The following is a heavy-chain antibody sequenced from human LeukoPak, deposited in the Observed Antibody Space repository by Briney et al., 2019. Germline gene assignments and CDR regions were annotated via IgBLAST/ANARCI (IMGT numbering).Heavy chain of an antibody. CDR3: AKSSFGTGEDY. D-gene: IGHD7-27*01. J-gene: IGHJ4*02. CDR2: ISGDSATT. CDR1: GFTFSGYG. V-gene: IGHV3-23*01. Sequence: GGTLRLSCAASGFTFSGYGMGWVRQAPGKGLEWVSVISGDSATTYYADSVKGRFTIFRDNSKNMLNLQMNSLRADDTAVYYCAKSSFGTGEDYWGQGTLVTVSS.